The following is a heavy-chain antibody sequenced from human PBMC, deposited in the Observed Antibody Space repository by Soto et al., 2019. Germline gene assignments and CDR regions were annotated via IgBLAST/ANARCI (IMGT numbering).Heavy chain of an antibody. CDR2: IKQDGSEK. J-gene: IGHJ3*02. Sequence: GGSLRLSCAASGFTFSSYWMSWVRQAPGKGLEWVANIKQDGSEKYYVDSVKGRFTISRDNAKNSLYLQMNSLRAEDTAVYYCARGLRGYGSGIGDAFDIWGQGTMVIVSS. CDR3: ARGLRGYGSGIGDAFDI. D-gene: IGHD3-10*01. CDR1: GFTFSSYW. V-gene: IGHV3-7*01.